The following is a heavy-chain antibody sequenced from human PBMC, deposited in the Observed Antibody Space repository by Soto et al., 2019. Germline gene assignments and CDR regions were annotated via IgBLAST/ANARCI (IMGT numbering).Heavy chain of an antibody. CDR1: GVSINAYY. D-gene: IGHD6-19*01. CDR2: IYYTGST. J-gene: IGHJ3*02. V-gene: IGHV4-59*08. Sequence: PSETLSLTCTVSGVSINAYYWSWIRQPPGKGLEWIGYIYYTGSTTYDPSLKSRVTISVDRSNSQFSLKLSSVTAADTAVYYCARWTCSSGCDDALDIRGQGTMVTASS. CDR3: ARWTCSSGCDDALDI.